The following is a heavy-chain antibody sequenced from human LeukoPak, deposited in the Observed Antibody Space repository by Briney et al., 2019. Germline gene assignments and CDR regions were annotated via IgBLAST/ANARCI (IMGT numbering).Heavy chain of an antibody. CDR2: IKSDGSST. Sequence: GGALRLCCAASGFTFSSYWMHWVRQAPGKGLVWVSRIKSDGSSTSYADSVKGRFTISRDNLKNTLYLQMNSLRAEDTAVYYCARVGARLGAFDIWGQGTMVTVSS. CDR3: ARVGARLGAFDI. J-gene: IGHJ3*02. D-gene: IGHD6-25*01. CDR1: GFTFSSYW. V-gene: IGHV3-74*01.